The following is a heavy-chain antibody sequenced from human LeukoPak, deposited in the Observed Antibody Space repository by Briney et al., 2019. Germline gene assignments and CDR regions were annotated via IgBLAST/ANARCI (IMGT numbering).Heavy chain of an antibody. V-gene: IGHV4-4*07. CDR2: MYSSGST. CDR1: GGSISSYY. CDR3: ARGDIRYFDWFPYTYYFDY. D-gene: IGHD3-9*01. Sequence: PSETLSLTCTVSGGSISSYYWSWIRQPAGKRLEWIGRMYSSGSTNYNPSLKSRVTMSEDTSKNQFSLKLSSVTAADTAVYYCARGDIRYFDWFPYTYYFDYWGQGTLVTVSS. J-gene: IGHJ4*02.